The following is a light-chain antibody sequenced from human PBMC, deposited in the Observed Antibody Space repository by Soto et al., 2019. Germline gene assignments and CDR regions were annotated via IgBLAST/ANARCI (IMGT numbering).Light chain of an antibody. V-gene: IGKV1-39*01. Sequence: DIQMTQSPSSLSASMGDRVAITCRASQAISNSLAWYQQKPGKAPKLLIYKASTLKSGVPSRFSGSGSGTDFTLTISSLQPEDFATFYCQQSYSTPRTFGQGTKVDIK. CDR2: KAS. CDR1: QAISNS. J-gene: IGKJ1*01. CDR3: QQSYSTPRT.